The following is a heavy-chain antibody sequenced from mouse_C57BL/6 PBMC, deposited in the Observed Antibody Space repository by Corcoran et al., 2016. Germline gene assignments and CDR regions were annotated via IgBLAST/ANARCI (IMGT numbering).Heavy chain of an antibody. CDR3: ARREATLCDY. CDR1: GYTFTTYG. Sequence: QIQLVQSGPELKKPGETVKISCKASGYTFTTYGMSWVKQAPGKGLKWMGWINTYSGVPTYADDFKGRFAFSLETSASTAYLQINNLKNEDTATYFCARREATLCDYRGQGTTLTVSS. CDR2: INTYSGVP. D-gene: IGHD3-2*02. J-gene: IGHJ2*01. V-gene: IGHV9-3*01.